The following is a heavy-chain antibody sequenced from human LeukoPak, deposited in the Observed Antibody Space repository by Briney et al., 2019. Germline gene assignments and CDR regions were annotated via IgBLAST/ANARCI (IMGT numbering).Heavy chain of an antibody. D-gene: IGHD2-15*01. J-gene: IGHJ4*02. Sequence: SETLSLTCAVSGQSFRGYFWVWIRQSPGKGPEWLGEINHGGGANYNPSLRRRLTISLDTSKNQFSLQITSVTAADTAVYYCAKAGGSGQFDFWGQGNLVTVSS. V-gene: IGHV4-34*01. CDR3: AKAGGSGQFDF. CDR2: INHGGGA. CDR1: GQSFRGYF.